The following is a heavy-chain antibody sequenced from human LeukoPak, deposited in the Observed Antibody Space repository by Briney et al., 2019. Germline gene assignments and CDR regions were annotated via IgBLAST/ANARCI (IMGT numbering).Heavy chain of an antibody. V-gene: IGHV4-59*01. D-gene: IGHD3-9*01. J-gene: IGHJ4*02. CDR3: ARWYYDILTGYSTLDY. CDR1: GGSISSYY. CDR2: IYYSGST. Sequence: PSETLSLTCTVSGGSISSYYWSWIRQPPGKGLEWIGYIYYSGSTNYNPSLKSRVTISVDTSKNQFSLKLSSVTAADTAVYYCARWYYDILTGYSTLDYWGQGTLVTVSS.